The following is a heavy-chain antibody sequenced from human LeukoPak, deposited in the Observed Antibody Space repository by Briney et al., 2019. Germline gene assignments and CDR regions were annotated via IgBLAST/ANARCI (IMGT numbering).Heavy chain of an antibody. V-gene: IGHV4-39*01. D-gene: IGHD3-10*01. CDR3: ARQLRAIWVGELSYRPGVLDYFDY. Sequence: SETLSLTCTVSGGSISSSSYYWGWIRQPPGKGLEWIGSIYYSGSTYYNPSLKSRVTISVDTSKNQFSLKLSSVTAADTAVYYCARQLRAIWVGELSYRPGVLDYFDYWGQGTLVTVSS. CDR1: GGSISSSSYY. CDR2: IYYSGST. J-gene: IGHJ4*02.